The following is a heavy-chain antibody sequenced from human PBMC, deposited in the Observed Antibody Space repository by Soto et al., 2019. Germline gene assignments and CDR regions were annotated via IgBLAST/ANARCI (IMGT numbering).Heavy chain of an antibody. J-gene: IGHJ4*02. Sequence: ASVKVSCKASGYTFTGYYMHCVRRAPGQVLEWMGWINPNSGGTNYAQKFQGRVTMTRDTSISTAYMELSRLRSDDTAVYYCARVDYDILTGYYTLFDYWGQGTLVTVSS. CDR2: INPNSGGT. CDR1: GYTFTGYY. CDR3: ARVDYDILTGYYTLFDY. V-gene: IGHV1-2*02. D-gene: IGHD3-9*01.